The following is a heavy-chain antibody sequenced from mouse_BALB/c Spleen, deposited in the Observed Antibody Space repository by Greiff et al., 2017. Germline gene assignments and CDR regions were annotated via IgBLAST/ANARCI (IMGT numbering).Heavy chain of an antibody. J-gene: IGHJ2*01. V-gene: IGHV5-6*02. Sequence: EVNVVESGGDLVKPGGSLKLSCAASGFTFSSYGMSWVRQTPDKRLEWVATISSGGSYTYYPDSVKGRFTISRDNAKNTLYLQMSSLKSEDTAMYYCARRRDVYFDYWGQGTTLTVSS. CDR3: ARRRDVYFDY. D-gene: IGHD3-1*01. CDR1: GFTFSSYG. CDR2: ISSGGSYT.